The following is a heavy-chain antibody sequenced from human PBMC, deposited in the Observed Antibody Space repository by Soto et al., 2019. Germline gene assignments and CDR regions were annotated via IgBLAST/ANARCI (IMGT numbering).Heavy chain of an antibody. CDR2: IYYGGST. V-gene: IGHV4-59*12. CDR1: GGSISSYY. CDR3: ASLMTTVTCYYYGMDV. D-gene: IGHD4-17*01. J-gene: IGHJ6*02. Sequence: QVQLQESGPGLVKPSETLSLTCTVSGGSISSYYWSWIRQPPGKGLEWIGYIYYGGSTNYNPSLKRRVTISVDTSKHQFPLRLSSVTAADTAVYYRASLMTTVTCYYYGMDVWGQGTTVTVSS.